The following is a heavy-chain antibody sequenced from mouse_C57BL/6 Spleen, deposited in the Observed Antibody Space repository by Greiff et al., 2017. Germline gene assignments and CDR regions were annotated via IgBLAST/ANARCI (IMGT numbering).Heavy chain of an antibody. D-gene: IGHD2-4*01. CDR1: GYSFTSYY. Sequence: VQLVESGPELVKPGASVKISCKASGYSFTSYYIHWVKQRPGQGLEWIGWIYPGSGNTKYNEKFKGKATLTADTSSSTAYMQLSSLASEDSAVYYGAREGTYYDYDRAWFAYWGQGTLVTVSA. CDR2: IYPGSGNT. CDR3: AREGTYYDYDRAWFAY. J-gene: IGHJ3*01. V-gene: IGHV1-66*01.